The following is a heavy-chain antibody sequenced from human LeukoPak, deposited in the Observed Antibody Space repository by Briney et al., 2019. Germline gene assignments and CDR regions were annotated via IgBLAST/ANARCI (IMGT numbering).Heavy chain of an antibody. V-gene: IGHV1-69*04. CDR1: GGTFSSYA. CDR3: GRDRGYSGSYEIEIDY. CDR2: IIPILGIE. J-gene: IGHJ4*02. Sequence: PSASVKVSCKASGGTFSSYAISWVRQAPGQGLKWMGRIIPILGIENYAQKFQGRVTITADKSTSIAYMELSSLRSEDTAVSYCGRDRGYSGSYEIEIDYWGQGTLVTVSS. D-gene: IGHD1-26*01.